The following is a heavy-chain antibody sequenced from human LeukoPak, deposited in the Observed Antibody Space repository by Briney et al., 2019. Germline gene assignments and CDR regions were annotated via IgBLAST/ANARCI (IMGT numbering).Heavy chain of an antibody. D-gene: IGHD4-23*01. CDR2: INSDGSST. CDR3: ASLSGAGNPFDY. Sequence: GGSLRLSCAASGFTFSSYWMHWVRQAPGKGLVWVSRINSDGSSTSYADSVKGRFTISRDNAKNTLYLQTNSLRAEDTAVYYCASLSGAGNPFDYWGQGTLVTVSS. J-gene: IGHJ4*02. CDR1: GFTFSSYW. V-gene: IGHV3-74*01.